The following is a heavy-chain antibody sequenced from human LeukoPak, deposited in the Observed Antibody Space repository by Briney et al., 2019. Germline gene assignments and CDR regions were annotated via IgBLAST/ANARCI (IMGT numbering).Heavy chain of an antibody. CDR1: GFTFSNAW. J-gene: IGHJ3*01. CDR2: IKSKVDGGTI. D-gene: IGHD3-10*01. V-gene: IGHV3-15*01. CDR3: STIRGWYSSGN. Sequence: GGSLRLSCAASGFTFSNAWMSWVRQAPGKGLEWVGRIKSKVDGGTIDYAAPVKGRFTISRDDSKTTLYLQMNSLKAEDTAVYYWSTIRGWYSSGNWGQGTMVTVSS.